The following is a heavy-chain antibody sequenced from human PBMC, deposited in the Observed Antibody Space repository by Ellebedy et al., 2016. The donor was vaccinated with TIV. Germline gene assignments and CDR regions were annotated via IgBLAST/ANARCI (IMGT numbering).Heavy chain of an antibody. CDR1: GYTFTSYG. V-gene: IGHV1-69*13. D-gene: IGHD6-6*01. CDR3: ARNPEYSSSQNAAY. CDR2: IIPIFGTA. J-gene: IGHJ4*02. Sequence: SVKVSCXASGYTFTSYGISWVRQAPGQGLEWMGGIIPIFGTANYAQKFQGRVTITADESTSTAYMELSSLRSEDTAVYYCARNPEYSSSQNAAYWGQGTLVTVSS.